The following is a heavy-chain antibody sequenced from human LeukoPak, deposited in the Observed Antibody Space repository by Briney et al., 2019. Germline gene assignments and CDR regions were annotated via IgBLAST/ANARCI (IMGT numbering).Heavy chain of an antibody. Sequence: GGSLRLSCAASGFTFSSYAMHWVRQAPGKGLEWVAVILYDGSNKYYADSVKGRFTISRDNSKNTLYLQMNSLRAEDTAVYYCARTYCSGGSCGAFDIWGQGTMVTVSS. D-gene: IGHD2-15*01. V-gene: IGHV3-30*04. J-gene: IGHJ3*02. CDR2: ILYDGSNK. CDR1: GFTFSSYA. CDR3: ARTYCSGGSCGAFDI.